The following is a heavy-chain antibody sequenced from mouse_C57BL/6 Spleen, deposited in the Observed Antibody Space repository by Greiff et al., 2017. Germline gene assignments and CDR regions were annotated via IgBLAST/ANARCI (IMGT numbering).Heavy chain of an antibody. CDR2: IWSGGST. Sequence: VQLVESGPGLVQPSQSLSITCTVSGFSLTSYGVHWVRQSPGKGLEWLGVIWSGGSTDYNAAFISRLSISKDNSKSQVFFKMNSLQADDTAIYYCARSITTVVAIYYAMDYWGQGTSVTVSS. J-gene: IGHJ4*01. V-gene: IGHV2-2*01. D-gene: IGHD1-1*01. CDR3: ARSITTVVAIYYAMDY. CDR1: GFSLTSYG.